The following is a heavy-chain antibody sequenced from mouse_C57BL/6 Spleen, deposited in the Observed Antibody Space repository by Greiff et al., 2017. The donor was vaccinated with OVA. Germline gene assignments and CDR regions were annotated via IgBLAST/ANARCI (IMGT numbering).Heavy chain of an antibody. CDR2: IHPNSGST. CDR1: GYTFTSYW. Sequence: VQLQQPGAELVKPGASVKLSCKASGYTFTSYWMHWVKQRPGQGLEWIGMIHPNSGSTNYNEKFKSKATLTVDKSSSTAYMQLSSLTSEDSAVYYCAVMIYYDYDVGDYYAMDYWGQGTSGTVSS. D-gene: IGHD2-4*01. V-gene: IGHV1-64*01. CDR3: AVMIYYDYDVGDYYAMDY. J-gene: IGHJ4*01.